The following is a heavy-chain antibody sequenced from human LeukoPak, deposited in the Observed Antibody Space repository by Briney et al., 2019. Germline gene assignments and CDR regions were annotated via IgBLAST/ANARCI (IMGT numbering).Heavy chain of an antibody. Sequence: GSLRLSCAASGFTFSSYAMHWVRQAPGKGLEWVAVISYDGSNKYYADSVKGRFTISRDNSKNTLYLQMNSLRAEDTAVYYCAKHPPMTTTNYYYYMDVWGKGTTVTVSS. CDR1: GFTFSSYA. CDR2: ISYDGSNK. J-gene: IGHJ6*03. D-gene: IGHD4-17*01. CDR3: AKHPPMTTTNYYYYMDV. V-gene: IGHV3-30*04.